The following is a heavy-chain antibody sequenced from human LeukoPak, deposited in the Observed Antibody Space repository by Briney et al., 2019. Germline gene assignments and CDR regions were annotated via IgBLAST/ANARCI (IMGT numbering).Heavy chain of an antibody. J-gene: IGHJ6*02. CDR2: IYPGDSVT. CDR1: GYSFTNYW. V-gene: IGHV5-51*01. Sequence: GEPLKISCKGSGYSFTNYWIGWVRQMPGQGLEWMGIIYPGDSVTRYSPSFQGRVTISADKSISTAYLQWSSLQASDTAMYYCARGSPYGYYYYGMDVWGQGTTVTVSS. D-gene: IGHD2-8*01. CDR3: ARGSPYGYYYYGMDV.